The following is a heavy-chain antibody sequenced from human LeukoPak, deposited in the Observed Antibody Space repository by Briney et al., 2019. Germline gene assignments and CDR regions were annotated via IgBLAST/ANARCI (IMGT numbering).Heavy chain of an antibody. J-gene: IGHJ5*02. V-gene: IGHV4-30-4*02. Sequence: SETLSLTCTVSGGSISSGDYYWSWIRQPAGKGLECIGYIYYSGSTYYNPSLKSRVTISVDTSKNQFSLKLSSVTAADTAVYYCARVNRGYCSGGSCYSNWFDPWGQGTLVTVSS. CDR3: ARVNRGYCSGGSCYSNWFDP. CDR2: IYYSGST. D-gene: IGHD2-15*01. CDR1: GGSISSGDYY.